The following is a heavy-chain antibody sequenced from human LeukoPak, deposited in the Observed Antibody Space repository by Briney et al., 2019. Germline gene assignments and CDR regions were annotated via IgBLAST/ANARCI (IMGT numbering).Heavy chain of an antibody. CDR1: GGSFSVYY. D-gene: IGHD3-10*01. CDR3: ARGWGFGELLPYYFDY. CDR2: INHSGST. J-gene: IGHJ4*02. V-gene: IGHV4-34*01. Sequence: SETLSLTCAVYGGSFSVYYWSWIRQPPGKGLEWIGEINHSGSTNYNPSLKSRVTISVDTSKNQFSLKLSSVTAADTAVYYCARGWGFGELLPYYFDYWGQGTLVTVSS.